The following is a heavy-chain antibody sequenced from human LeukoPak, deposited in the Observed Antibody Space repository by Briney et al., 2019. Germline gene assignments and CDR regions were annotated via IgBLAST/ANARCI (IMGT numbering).Heavy chain of an antibody. Sequence: QAGGSLRLSCAASGFNFIDYSMNWVRQAPGKGLEWISYIGISSGNTKYADSVKGRFTIPRDKARNSLYLQMNSLRVEDTAMYYCARDHRYAFDNWGHGTLVTVSS. CDR2: IGISSGNT. CDR1: GFNFIDYS. CDR3: ARDHRYAFDN. J-gene: IGHJ4*01. D-gene: IGHD5-12*01. V-gene: IGHV3-48*01.